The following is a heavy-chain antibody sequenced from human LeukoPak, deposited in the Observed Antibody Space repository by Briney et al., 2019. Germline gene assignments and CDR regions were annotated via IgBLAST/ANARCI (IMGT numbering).Heavy chain of an antibody. CDR1: GFTFSSYA. Sequence: GGSLRLSCAASGFTFSSYAMSWVRQAPGKGLEWVSAIIGSGDTTYYAASVKGRLTISRDNSKNTLYLQMNSLRAEDTAVYYCAKVTGGDMITYGGLDYWGQGTLVTVSS. J-gene: IGHJ4*02. CDR3: AKVTGGDMITYGGLDY. CDR2: IIGSGDTT. V-gene: IGHV3-23*01. D-gene: IGHD3-16*01.